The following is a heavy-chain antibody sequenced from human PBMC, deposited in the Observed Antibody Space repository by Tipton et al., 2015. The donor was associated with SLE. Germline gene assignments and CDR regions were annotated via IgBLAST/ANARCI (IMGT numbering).Heavy chain of an antibody. V-gene: IGHV4-59*08. J-gene: IGHJ4*02. CDR1: GGSISSYY. CDR3: ARAITRGDFDY. Sequence: LRLSCTVSGGSISSYYWSWIRQPPGKGLEWIGYIYYSGTTNYNPSLKSRVTMSVDTSKNQFSLKLSSVTAADTAVYYCARAITRGDFDYWGQGTLVTVSS. CDR2: IYYSGTT. D-gene: IGHD3-10*01.